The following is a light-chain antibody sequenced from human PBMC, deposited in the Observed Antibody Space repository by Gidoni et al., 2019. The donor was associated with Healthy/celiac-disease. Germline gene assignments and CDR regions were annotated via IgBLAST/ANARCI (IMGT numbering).Light chain of an antibody. Sequence: DIQLTQSPSTRAASVGDRVTITCRASQSISSWLAWYQQKPGKAPKLLIYKASSLESGVPSRFSGSGSGTEFTLTISSLQPDDFATYYCQQYNSYPWTFSQGTKVEIK. CDR3: QQYNSYPWT. CDR1: QSISSW. CDR2: KAS. V-gene: IGKV1-5*03. J-gene: IGKJ1*01.